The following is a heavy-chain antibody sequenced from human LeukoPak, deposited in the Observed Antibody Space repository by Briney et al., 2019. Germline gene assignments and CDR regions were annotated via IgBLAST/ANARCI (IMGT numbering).Heavy chain of an antibody. V-gene: IGHV2-5*05. J-gene: IGHJ4*02. CDR3: AHRFRADYFDF. CDR1: GFSLSTSGVG. CDR2: IYWDDHK. Sequence: SGPTLVNPTQTLTLTCTFSGFSLSTSGVGVGWIRQPPGKALECLAVIYWDDHKRYGPSLESRLTITKATSKNQVVLTMTNMGPVNTATYYCAHRFRADYFDFWGQGTLVSSPQ.